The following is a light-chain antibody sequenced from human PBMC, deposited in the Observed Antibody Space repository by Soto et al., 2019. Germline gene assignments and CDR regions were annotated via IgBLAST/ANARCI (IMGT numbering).Light chain of an antibody. CDR3: QQYGSSYT. CDR2: GAS. J-gene: IGKJ2*01. V-gene: IGKV3-20*01. Sequence: EIVLTQSPGTLSLSPGERATLSCRASQSVSSSYLAWYQQKPGQAPRLLIYGASSSATGIPDRFSGSGSGKDFTLTISRLEPEDYAVYYCQQYGSSYTFGQGNKLEIK. CDR1: QSVSSSY.